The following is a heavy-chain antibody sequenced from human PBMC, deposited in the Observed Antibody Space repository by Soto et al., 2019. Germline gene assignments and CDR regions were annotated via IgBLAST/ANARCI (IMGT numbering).Heavy chain of an antibody. Sequence: GSLGLSWASSGFTFITYTMNWVRQAPGKGLEWVSSINGRGNYIYYAESVKGRFTISRDNAKNSLYLQMDRLRAEDTALYYCVREDGKVGTNSAFDYWGLGALVTVSS. J-gene: IGHJ4*02. CDR3: VREDGKVGTNSAFDY. D-gene: IGHD1-26*01. CDR2: INGRGNYI. V-gene: IGHV3-21*01. CDR1: GFTFITYT.